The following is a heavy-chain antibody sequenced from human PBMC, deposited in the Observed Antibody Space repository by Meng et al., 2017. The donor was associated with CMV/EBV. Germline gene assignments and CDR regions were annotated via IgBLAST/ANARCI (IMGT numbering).Heavy chain of an antibody. D-gene: IGHD3-3*01. CDR3: ARDNRRGGVDY. V-gene: IGHV4-30-4*08. Sequence: QVPLQEPSPGLVKPSTNPALTCTGTGGSISSGDYYWSWTRQPPGKGLEWIGYIYYSGSTYYNPSLKSRVTISVDTSKNQFSLKLSSVTAAGTAVYYCARDNRRGGVDYWGQGTLVTVSS. CDR1: GGSISSGDYY. CDR2: IYYSGST. J-gene: IGHJ4*02.